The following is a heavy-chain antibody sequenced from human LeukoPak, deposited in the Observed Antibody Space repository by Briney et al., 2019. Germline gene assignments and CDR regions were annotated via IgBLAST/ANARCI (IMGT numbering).Heavy chain of an antibody. CDR2: INHSGST. CDR3: ARGYQLLYGFWFEP. Sequence: SETLSLTCAVYGGSFSGYYWSWIRQPPGKGLEWIGEINHSGSTNYNPSLKSRVTISVDTSKNQFSLKLSSVTAADTAVYYCARGYQLLYGFWFEPWGQGALVTVSS. V-gene: IGHV4-34*01. J-gene: IGHJ5*02. CDR1: GGSFSGYY. D-gene: IGHD2-2*02.